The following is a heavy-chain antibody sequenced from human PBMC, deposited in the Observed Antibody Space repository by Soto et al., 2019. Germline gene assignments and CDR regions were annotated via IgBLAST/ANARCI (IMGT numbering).Heavy chain of an antibody. J-gene: IGHJ5*02. CDR1: CGSFSGYY. CDR3: AREGTVVAATIDRNWFDP. V-gene: IGHV4-34*01. Sequence: PSETLSLTCAVYCGSFSGYYWSWIRQPPGKGLEWIGEINHSGSTNYNPSLKSRVTISVDTSKNQFSLKLSSVTAADTAVYYCAREGTVVAATIDRNWFDPWGQGTLVTVS. D-gene: IGHD2-15*01. CDR2: INHSGST.